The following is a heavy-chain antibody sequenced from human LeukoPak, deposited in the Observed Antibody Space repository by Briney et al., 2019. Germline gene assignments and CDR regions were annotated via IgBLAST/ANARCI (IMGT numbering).Heavy chain of an antibody. CDR1: GGTFSSYA. CDR2: IIPIFGTA. V-gene: IGHV1-69*13. Sequence: ASVKVSCKASGGTFSSYAISWVRQAPGQGLEWMGGIIPIFGTANYAQKFQGRVTITADESTSTAYMELSSLRSEDTAVYYCARDYRDKGWFDPWGQGTLVTVSS. CDR3: ARDYRDKGWFDP. J-gene: IGHJ5*02.